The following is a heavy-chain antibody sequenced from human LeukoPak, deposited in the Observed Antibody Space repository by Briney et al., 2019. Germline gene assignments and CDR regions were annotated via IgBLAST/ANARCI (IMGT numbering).Heavy chain of an antibody. D-gene: IGHD3-3*01. Sequence: ASVKVSCKASGGTFSSYAISWVRQAPGQGLEWMGRIIPILGIANYAQKFQGRVTITADKSTSTAYMELSSLRSEDTAVYYCATDLTYYDFWSGLPVDVWGKGTTVTVSS. J-gene: IGHJ6*04. CDR1: GGTFSSYA. V-gene: IGHV1-69*04. CDR2: IIPILGIA. CDR3: ATDLTYYDFWSGLPVDV.